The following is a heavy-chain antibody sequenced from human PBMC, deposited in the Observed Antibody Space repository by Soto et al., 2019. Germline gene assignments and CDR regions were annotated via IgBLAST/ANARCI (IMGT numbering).Heavy chain of an antibody. J-gene: IGHJ3*02. D-gene: IGHD6-6*01. CDR1: GYSFTSYW. V-gene: IGHV5-10-1*01. CDR2: IDPSDSYT. Sequence: GESLKTSCKGSGYSFTSYWISWVRQMPGKGLGGMGRIDPSDSYTNYSPSFQGHVTISADKSISTAYLQWSSLKAADTAVYYCARDEYSSSVGAFDTWGQGTMVTVSS. CDR3: ARDEYSSSVGAFDT.